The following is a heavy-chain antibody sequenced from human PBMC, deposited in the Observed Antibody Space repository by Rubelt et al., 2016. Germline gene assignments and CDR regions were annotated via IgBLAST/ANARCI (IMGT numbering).Heavy chain of an antibody. J-gene: IGHJ6*02. CDR3: ARGDVWSGYYGRYGMDV. CDR1: GGSFSGYY. CDR2: IDHSGST. V-gene: IGHV4-34*01. Sequence: QVQLQQWGAGLLKPSETLSLTCAVYGGSFSGYYWSWIRQPPGKGLEWIGEIDHSGSTNYNPSLKSRVTISVDTSKNQFSLGLSSVTAADTAVYYCARGDVWSGYYGRYGMDVWGQGTTVTVSS. D-gene: IGHD3-3*01.